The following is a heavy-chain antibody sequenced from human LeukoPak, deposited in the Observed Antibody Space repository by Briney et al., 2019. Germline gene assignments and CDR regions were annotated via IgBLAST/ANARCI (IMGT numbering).Heavy chain of an antibody. Sequence: GGSLRLSCAASGFTFSHYGMHWVRQAPGRGLEWVAIVWPDGNKKLYADPVKGRFIISKDNSQNTLHLEMNSLRADDTAVYYCVVGVVPAAIWQFDLWGRGTLVTVSS. V-gene: IGHV3-33*01. J-gene: IGHJ2*01. CDR3: VVGVVPAAIWQFDL. CDR2: VWPDGNKK. D-gene: IGHD2-2*01. CDR1: GFTFSHYG.